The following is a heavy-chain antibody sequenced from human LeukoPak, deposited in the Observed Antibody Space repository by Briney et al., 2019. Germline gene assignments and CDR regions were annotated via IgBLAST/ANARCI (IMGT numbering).Heavy chain of an antibody. V-gene: IGHV3-21*01. CDR3: VCIPVGF. CDR2: ISSSSYI. D-gene: IGHD2-8*02. Sequence: PGGSLRLSCAASGFTFSSYSMNWVRQAPGKGLEWVSSISSSSYIYYADSVKGRFTISRDNAKNTLYLQMNSLGAEDTAIYFCVCIPVGFWGQGPLVTVSS. J-gene: IGHJ4*02. CDR1: GFTFSSYS.